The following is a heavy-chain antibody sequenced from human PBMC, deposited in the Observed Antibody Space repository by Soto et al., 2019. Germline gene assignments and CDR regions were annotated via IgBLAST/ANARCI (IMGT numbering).Heavy chain of an antibody. CDR1: GGTYDDYG. J-gene: IGHJ3*02. Sequence: ALRLSCAGCGGTYDDYGREWDRQDPGKGLEWVSGISWNSGSIGYADSVKGRFTISRDNAKNSLYLQMNSLRAEDTAFYYCAKDRRYFDWTRGAFDIWGQGTMVTVSS. CDR2: ISWNSGSI. V-gene: IGHV3-9*01. D-gene: IGHD3-9*01. CDR3: AKDRRYFDWTRGAFDI.